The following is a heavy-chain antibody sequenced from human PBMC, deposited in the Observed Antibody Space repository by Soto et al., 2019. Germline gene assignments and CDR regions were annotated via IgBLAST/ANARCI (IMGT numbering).Heavy chain of an antibody. Sequence: ASVKVSWEACGYRFTSYDMSWVRQATGQGLEWMGWMNPNSGNTGYAQKFQGRVTMTRNTSISTAYMELSSLRSEDTAVYYCAREMTTVTTFSYYYGMDVWGQGTTVTVSS. CDR1: GYRFTSYD. CDR2: MNPNSGNT. V-gene: IGHV1-8*01. CDR3: AREMTTVTTFSYYYGMDV. J-gene: IGHJ6*02. D-gene: IGHD4-17*01.